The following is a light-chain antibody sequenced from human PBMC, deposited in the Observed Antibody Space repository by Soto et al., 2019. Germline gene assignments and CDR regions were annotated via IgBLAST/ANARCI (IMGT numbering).Light chain of an antibody. V-gene: IGKV3-20*01. CDR3: QQYGSAPRT. CDR1: QSFSSSY. Sequence: EIVLTQSPGTLSLSPGERATLSCRASQSFSSSYLAWYQQKPGQAPGLLIFGASSRATGIPDRFSGSGSGTDFTLTISRLEPEDFAVYYCQQYGSAPRTFGQGTKLEIK. J-gene: IGKJ2*01. CDR2: GAS.